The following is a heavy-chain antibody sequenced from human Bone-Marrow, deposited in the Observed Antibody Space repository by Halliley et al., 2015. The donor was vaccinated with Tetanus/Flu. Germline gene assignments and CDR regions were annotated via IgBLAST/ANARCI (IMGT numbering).Heavy chain of an antibody. CDR2: IYPDDSDT. J-gene: IGHJ3*01. Sequence: QLVQSGGEVKKPGESLKISCKGPGDGFNDHWIAWVRQVPGKGLEWMGIIYPDDSDTRYSQSFQGQVTFSADKSINTAYLHWNSLQASDTAIFYCARRGQYSSSSDAFDVWGQGTMVTVSS. V-gene: IGHV5-51*01. CDR1: GDGFNDHW. CDR3: ARRGQYSSSSDAFDV. D-gene: IGHD2-2*01.